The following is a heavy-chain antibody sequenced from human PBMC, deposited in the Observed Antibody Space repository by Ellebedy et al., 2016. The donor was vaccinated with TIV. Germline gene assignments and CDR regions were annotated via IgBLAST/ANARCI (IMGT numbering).Heavy chain of an antibody. J-gene: IGHJ6*02. CDR3: AREGDTAMVHGMDV. CDR2: ITSSGSTI. Sequence: PGGSLRLSCAASGFTFSDYYMSWIRQAPGKGLEWVSYITSSGSTIYYADSVKGRFTISRDNAKNSLYLQMNSLRGEDTAVYYCAREGDTAMVHGMDVWGQGTTVTVSS. V-gene: IGHV3-11*01. D-gene: IGHD5-18*01. CDR1: GFTFSDYY.